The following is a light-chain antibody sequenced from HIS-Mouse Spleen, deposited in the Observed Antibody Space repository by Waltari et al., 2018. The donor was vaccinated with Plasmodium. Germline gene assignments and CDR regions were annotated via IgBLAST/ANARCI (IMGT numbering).Light chain of an antibody. Sequence: DIQMTQSPSSLSASVGERVTSTCRASQSISSYLNWYQQKPGTAPKLLIYAASSLQSGVPSRFSGSGSGTDFTLTISSLQPEDFATYYCQQSYSTPGTFGGGTKVEIK. CDR2: AAS. CDR1: QSISSY. J-gene: IGKJ4*01. V-gene: IGKV1-39*01. CDR3: QQSYSTPGT.